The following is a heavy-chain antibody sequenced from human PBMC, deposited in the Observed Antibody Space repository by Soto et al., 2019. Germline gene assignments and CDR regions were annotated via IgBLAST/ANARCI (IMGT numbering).Heavy chain of an antibody. CDR1: GFTFSSYA. J-gene: IGHJ6*02. CDR3: ARDGYNYAVDYYYGMDV. Sequence: GGSLRLSCAASGFTFSSYAMSWVRQAPGKGLEWVSAISGSGGSTYYADSVKGRFTISRDNSKNTLYLQMNSLRAEDTAVYYCARDGYNYAVDYYYGMDVWGQGTTVTVSS. V-gene: IGHV3-23*01. D-gene: IGHD5-12*01. CDR2: ISGSGGST.